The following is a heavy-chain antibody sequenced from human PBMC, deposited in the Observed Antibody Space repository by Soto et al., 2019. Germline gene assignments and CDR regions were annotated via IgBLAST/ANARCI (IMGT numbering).Heavy chain of an antibody. V-gene: IGHV3-23*01. CDR3: AKDRIAVAGRAGYYYYGMDV. J-gene: IGHJ6*02. Sequence: EVQLLESGGGLVQPGGSLRLSCAASGFTFSSYAMSWVRQAPGKGLEWVSAISGRGGSTYYADSVKGRFTISRDNSKNTLYLQMNSLRAEDTAVYYCAKDRIAVAGRAGYYYYGMDVWGQGTTVTVSS. CDR1: GFTFSSYA. CDR2: ISGRGGST. D-gene: IGHD6-19*01.